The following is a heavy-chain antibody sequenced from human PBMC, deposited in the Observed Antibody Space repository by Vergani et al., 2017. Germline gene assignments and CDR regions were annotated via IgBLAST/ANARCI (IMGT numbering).Heavy chain of an antibody. Sequence: QVTLRESGPALVRPTQTLRLTCPFSGFSLRSGGMSVSWIRQPPGKALEWLARIDWDDDKYYTPSLNSRLTISKDTSKNEVVLTITNMNPVDTATYYCARTYGSGALFDSWGQGALVTVSS. CDR3: ARTYGSGALFDS. J-gene: IGHJ4*02. V-gene: IGHV2-70*15. D-gene: IGHD3-10*01. CDR1: GFSLRSGGMS. CDR2: IDWDDDK.